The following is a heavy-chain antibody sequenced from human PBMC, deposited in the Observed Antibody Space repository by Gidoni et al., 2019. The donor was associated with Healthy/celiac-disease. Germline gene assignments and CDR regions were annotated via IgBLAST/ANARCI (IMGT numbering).Heavy chain of an antibody. D-gene: IGHD2-21*02. CDR3: TTAHGGNSPTFDY. V-gene: IGHV3-15*01. CDR2: IKSKTDGGTT. Sequence: EVQLVESGGGLVTPGASLRPPCAAPGFPFRNAWMGWVRQAPGKGLEWVGRIKSKTDGGTTDYAAPVKGRFTISRDDSKNTLYLQMNSLKTEDTAVYYCTTAHGGNSPTFDYWGQGTLVTVSS. J-gene: IGHJ4*02. CDR1: GFPFRNAW.